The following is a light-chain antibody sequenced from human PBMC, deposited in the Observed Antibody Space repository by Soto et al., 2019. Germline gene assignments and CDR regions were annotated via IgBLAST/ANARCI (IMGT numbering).Light chain of an antibody. CDR1: QSVSSNY. Sequence: EIVVTQSPGTLSLSPGEGATLSCRASQSVSSNYLAWYQQKPGQAPRLLIYGAPNRATGIPDGFSGSGSGTEFTLTISRLEPEDFAVYYCQQYSSSPLTFGGGTKVEIK. J-gene: IGKJ4*01. CDR3: QQYSSSPLT. CDR2: GAP. V-gene: IGKV3-20*01.